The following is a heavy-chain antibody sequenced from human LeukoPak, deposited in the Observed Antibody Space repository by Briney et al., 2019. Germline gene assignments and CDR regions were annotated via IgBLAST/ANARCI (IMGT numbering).Heavy chain of an antibody. CDR2: IYPGDSDT. CDR1: GYSFTSYW. CDR3: ARRRYSSGWYSGYYFDY. Sequence: GESLKISCKGSGYSFTSYWIGWVRQMPGKGLEWMGIIYPGDSDTRYSPSFQGQVTISADKSISTAYLQWSSLKASDTAMYYCARRRYSSGWYSGYYFDYWGQGTLVTVS. D-gene: IGHD6-19*01. J-gene: IGHJ4*02. V-gene: IGHV5-51*01.